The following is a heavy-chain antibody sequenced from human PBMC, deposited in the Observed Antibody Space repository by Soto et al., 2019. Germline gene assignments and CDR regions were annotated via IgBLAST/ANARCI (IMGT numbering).Heavy chain of an antibody. CDR1: GLGFTTYS. CDR3: ARDRDVYNRAFLDY. J-gene: IGHJ4*02. V-gene: IGHV3-23*01. Sequence: GGSLRLSCSASGLGFTTYSMSWVRQPPGKGLEWVSGITGNGHNTYYAESVKGRFTISRDNSQNTLYLQMNSLGGEDTAVYYCARDRDVYNRAFLDYWGQGTRVTVSS. D-gene: IGHD1-1*01. CDR2: ITGNGHNT.